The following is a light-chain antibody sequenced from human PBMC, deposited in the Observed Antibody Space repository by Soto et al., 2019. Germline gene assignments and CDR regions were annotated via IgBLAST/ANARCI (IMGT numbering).Light chain of an antibody. Sequence: DIQMTQSPSSLSASVGDRVTITCRASQSIRSFLNWYQQKPGKAPKLLMYAASSLQSGVPSRFSGSGSGTEFTLTISSLQPEDFATYFCQQSYDTPYTFGQGTKLQIK. V-gene: IGKV1-39*01. J-gene: IGKJ2*01. CDR3: QQSYDTPYT. CDR1: QSIRSF. CDR2: AAS.